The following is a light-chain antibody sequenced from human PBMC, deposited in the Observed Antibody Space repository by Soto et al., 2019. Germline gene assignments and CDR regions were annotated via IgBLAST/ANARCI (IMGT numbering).Light chain of an antibody. CDR1: QSVSNY. V-gene: IGKV1-39*01. Sequence: GDRVTITCRASQSVSNYLQWYQQKSGHAPKLLVYAASSLHSGVPSRFSGSGSGTDFTLTISSLQPEDFATYYCLQTYTSLTWTFGQGTKVDIK. CDR2: AAS. J-gene: IGKJ1*01. CDR3: LQTYTSLTWT.